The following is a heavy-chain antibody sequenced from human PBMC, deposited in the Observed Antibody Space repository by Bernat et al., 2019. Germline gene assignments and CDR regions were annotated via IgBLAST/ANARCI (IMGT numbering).Heavy chain of an antibody. CDR3: ARGPPGGVDY. J-gene: IGHJ4*02. CDR2: ISHSGSA. CDR1: GGSVTISNW. D-gene: IGHD1-14*01. V-gene: IGHV4-4*02. Sequence: QVQLQESGPGLVKPSGTLCLTCAVSGGSVTISNWWSWVRQPPGKGLEWIGEISHSGSANYNPSLKSRVTISVDKSNNQSSLNLTSVTAADTAVYYCARGPPGGVDYWGQGTLVTVSS.